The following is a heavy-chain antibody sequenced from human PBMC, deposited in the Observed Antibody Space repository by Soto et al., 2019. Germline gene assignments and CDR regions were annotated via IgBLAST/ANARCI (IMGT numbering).Heavy chain of an antibody. CDR1: GFTVSSSY. D-gene: IGHD3-22*01. CDR2: IYSGGST. CDR3: ASTATYYYDSSGYCSSHYYYYGMDV. V-gene: IGHV3-53*01. Sequence: GGSLRLSCAASGFTVSSSYLTWVRQAPGKGLEWVSVIYSGGSTYYADSVKGRFTISRDNSKNTLYLQMNSLRAEDTAVYYCASTATYYYDSSGYCSSHYYYYGMDVWGQGTTVTVSS. J-gene: IGHJ6*02.